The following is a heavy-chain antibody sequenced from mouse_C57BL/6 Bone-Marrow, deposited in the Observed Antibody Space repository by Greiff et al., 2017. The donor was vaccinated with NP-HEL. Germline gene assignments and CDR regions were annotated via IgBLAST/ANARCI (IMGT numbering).Heavy chain of an antibody. V-gene: IGHV1-47*01. J-gene: IGHJ1*03. CDR3: ARGNYGSSYHWYFDV. D-gene: IGHD1-1*01. CDR1: GYTFTTYP. CDR2: FHPYNDDT. Sequence: VQLQQSGAELVKPGASVKMSCKASGYTFTTYPIEWMKQNHGKSLEWIGNFHPYNDDTKYNEKFKGKATLTVEKSSSTVYLELSRLTSDDSAVYYCARGNYGSSYHWYFDVWGTGTTVTVSS.